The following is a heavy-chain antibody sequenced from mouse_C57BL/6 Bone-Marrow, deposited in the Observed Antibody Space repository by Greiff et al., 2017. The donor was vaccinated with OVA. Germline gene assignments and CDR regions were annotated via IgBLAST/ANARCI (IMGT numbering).Heavy chain of an antibody. CDR1: GYTFTDYY. CDR3: AREGWDGAMDY. CDR2: INPNNGGT. Sequence: VQLQQSGPELVKPGASVKISCKASGYTFTDYYMNWVKQSHGKSLEWIGDINPNNGGTSYNQKFKGKATLTVDKSSSTAYMELRSLTSEDSAVYYCAREGWDGAMDYWGQGTSVTVSS. J-gene: IGHJ4*01. V-gene: IGHV1-26*01. D-gene: IGHD4-1*01.